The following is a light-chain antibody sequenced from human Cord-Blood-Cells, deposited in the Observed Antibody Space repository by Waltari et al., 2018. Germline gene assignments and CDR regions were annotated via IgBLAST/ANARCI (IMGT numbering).Light chain of an antibody. CDR3: QQRSNWPPT. CDR2: DAS. J-gene: IGKJ4*01. CDR1: QSVSSY. V-gene: IGKV3-11*01. Sequence: EIVLTQSPATLSLPPGERATLSCRASQSVSSYLAWYQQKPGQAPRLLIYDASNRATGSPARFSGSGSGTDFTLTISSLEPEDFAVYYCQQRSNWPPTFGGGTKVEIK.